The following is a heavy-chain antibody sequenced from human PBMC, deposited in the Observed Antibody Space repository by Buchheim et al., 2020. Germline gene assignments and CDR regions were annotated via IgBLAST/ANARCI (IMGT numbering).Heavy chain of an antibody. D-gene: IGHD5-24*01. Sequence: QVQLQESGPGLVKPSETLSLTCTVSGGSVSSSSYFWSWIRQPPGKGLEWIGFMYYSGSTNYNPSLKSRVAISVDTSKNQFSLKLSSVTATDTAEYYCAREGRRDGYNWADYWGQGTL. CDR2: MYYSGST. J-gene: IGHJ4*02. CDR3: AREGRRDGYNWADY. V-gene: IGHV4-61*01. CDR1: GGSVSSSSYF.